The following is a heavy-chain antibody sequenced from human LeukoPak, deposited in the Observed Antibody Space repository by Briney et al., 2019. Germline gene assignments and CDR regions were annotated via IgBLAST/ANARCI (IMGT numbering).Heavy chain of an antibody. D-gene: IGHD3-22*01. J-gene: IGHJ4*02. CDR2: ISGSGGST. V-gene: IGHV3-23*01. Sequence: PGGSLRLSCAASGFTFSSYAMSWVRQAPGKGLEWVSAISGSGGSTYYADSVKGRFTISRDNSKNTLYLQMNSLRAEDTAVYYCAKEGARIYYDSSGYSYFDYWGQGTLVTVSS. CDR1: GFTFSSYA. CDR3: AKEGARIYYDSSGYSYFDY.